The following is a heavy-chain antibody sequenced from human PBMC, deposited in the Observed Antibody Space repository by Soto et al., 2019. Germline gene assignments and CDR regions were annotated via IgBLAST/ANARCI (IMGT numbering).Heavy chain of an antibody. D-gene: IGHD4-17*01. CDR1: GGSFSGYY. V-gene: IGHV4-34*01. CDR2: INHSGST. CDR3: ASLPPTTVTTWGY. Sequence: QVQLQQWGAGLLKPSETLSLTCAVYGGSFSGYYWSWIRQPPGKGLEWIGEINHSGSTNYNPSLKSRVTISVDTSKNQFSLKLSSVTAADTAVYYCASLPPTTVTTWGYLGQGTLVTVSS. J-gene: IGHJ4*02.